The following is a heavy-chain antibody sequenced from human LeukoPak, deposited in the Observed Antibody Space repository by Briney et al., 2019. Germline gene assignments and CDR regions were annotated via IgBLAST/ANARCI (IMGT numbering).Heavy chain of an antibody. D-gene: IGHD3-10*01. CDR1: GFTFSTYG. CDR2: ISGSGGST. CDR3: AKVSYSIVY. Sequence: PGGSLRLSCAASGFTFSTYGMHWVRQAPGKGLEWVSAISGSGGSTYYADSVKGRFTISRDNSKNTLYLQMNSLRAEDTAVYYCAKVSYSIVYWGQGTLVTVPS. J-gene: IGHJ4*02. V-gene: IGHV3-23*01.